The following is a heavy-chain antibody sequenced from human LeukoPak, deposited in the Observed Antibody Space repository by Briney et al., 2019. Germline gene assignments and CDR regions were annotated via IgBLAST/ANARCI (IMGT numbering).Heavy chain of an antibody. CDR3: ARDYYDSSGYCSLFGY. CDR2: IYYSGST. V-gene: IGHV4-59*01. J-gene: IGHJ4*02. CDR1: GGSISSYY. D-gene: IGHD3-22*01. Sequence: SETLSLTCTVSGGSISSYYWSWLRQPPGKGLEWIGYIYYSGSTNYNPSLKSRVTISVDTCKNQFSLKLSSVTAADTAVYYCARDYYDSSGYCSLFGYWGQGTLVTVSS.